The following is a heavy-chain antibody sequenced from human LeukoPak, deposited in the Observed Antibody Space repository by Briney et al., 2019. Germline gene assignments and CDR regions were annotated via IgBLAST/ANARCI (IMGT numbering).Heavy chain of an antibody. V-gene: IGHV3-7*01. CDR1: GFTFTSYW. J-gene: IGHJ5*02. Sequence: GGSLRLSCAASGFTFTSYWMSWVRQAPGKGLEWVANIKQDGSEKYYVDSVKGRFTISRDNAKNSLYLQMSSLRAEDTAVYYCARCGYPGSGFSTNWFDPWGQGTLVTVSS. D-gene: IGHD3-10*01. CDR2: IKQDGSEK. CDR3: ARCGYPGSGFSTNWFDP.